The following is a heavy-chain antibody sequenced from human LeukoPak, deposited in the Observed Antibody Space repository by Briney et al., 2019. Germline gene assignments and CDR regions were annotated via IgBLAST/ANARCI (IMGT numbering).Heavy chain of an antibody. J-gene: IGHJ6*03. D-gene: IGHD3-10*01. CDR1: GYTFTGYY. CDR2: MNPNSGNT. CDR3: ARGRGASVRGVIFLWGYYYYMDV. V-gene: IGHV1-8*02. Sequence: GASVKVSCKASGYTFTGYYMHWVRQAPGQGLEWMGWMNPNSGNTGYAQKFQGRVTMTRNTSIRTAYMELSSLRSEDTAVYYCARGRGASVRGVIFLWGYYYYMDVWGKGTTVTISS.